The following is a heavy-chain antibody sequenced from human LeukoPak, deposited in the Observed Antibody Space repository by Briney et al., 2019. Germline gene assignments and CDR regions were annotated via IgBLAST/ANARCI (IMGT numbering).Heavy chain of an antibody. CDR3: ARSAFGDYSFDY. CDR2: IYSGGST. J-gene: IGHJ4*02. CDR1: GGSISSVSYY. D-gene: IGHD3-16*01. Sequence: PSETLSLTCTVSGGSISSVSYYWGWIRQSPGKGLEWIGTIYSGGSTYYNPSLKSRITISVDTSNNQFSLKLTSVTAADTAVYYCARSAFGDYSFDYWGQGIRVTVPS. V-gene: IGHV4-39*07.